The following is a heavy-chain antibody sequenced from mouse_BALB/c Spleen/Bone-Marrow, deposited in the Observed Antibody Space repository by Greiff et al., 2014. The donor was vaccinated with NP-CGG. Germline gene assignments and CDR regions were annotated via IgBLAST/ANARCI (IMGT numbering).Heavy chain of an antibody. Sequence: EVKLMESGGGLVQPGGSLRLSCATSGFTFTDYYMNWVRQPPGKALEWLGFIRNKANGYTTEYSASVKSRFTISRDNSQNILYLQMNTLRADDSAAYYCARDKGRVLFDDWGQGTALTVAS. CDR3: ARDKGRVLFDD. J-gene: IGHJ2*01. CDR2: IRNKANGYTT. CDR1: GFTFTDYY. V-gene: IGHV7-3*02.